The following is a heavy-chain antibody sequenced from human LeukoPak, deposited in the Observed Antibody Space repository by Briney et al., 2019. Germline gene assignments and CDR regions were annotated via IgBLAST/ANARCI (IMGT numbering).Heavy chain of an antibody. J-gene: IGHJ4*02. Sequence: ASVKVSCKASGYTFTGYYMHWVRQAPGQGLEWMGWINPNSGGTKYAQKFQGRVTMTRDTSISTAYVELSRLGSDDTAVYYCARDRGSGTLFFDYWGQGTLVTVSS. CDR2: INPNSGGT. V-gene: IGHV1-2*02. CDR1: GYTFTGYY. CDR3: ARDRGSGTLFFDY. D-gene: IGHD3-10*01.